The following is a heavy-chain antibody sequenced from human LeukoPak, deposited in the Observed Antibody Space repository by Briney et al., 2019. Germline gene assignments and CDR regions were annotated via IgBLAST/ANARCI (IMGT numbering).Heavy chain of an antibody. V-gene: IGHV4-39*07. D-gene: IGHD2-21*01. CDR3: ARAIRVAIFDF. Sequence: SETLSLTCTVSGGSISSSHYYWGWIRQPPGKGLEWIGSLFYGGSIYYNPSLKGRVTMSVDTSKNQFSLKLSSVTAADTAMYYCARAIRVAIFDFCGQGTLVTVSS. J-gene: IGHJ4*02. CDR1: GGSISSSHYY. CDR2: LFYGGSI.